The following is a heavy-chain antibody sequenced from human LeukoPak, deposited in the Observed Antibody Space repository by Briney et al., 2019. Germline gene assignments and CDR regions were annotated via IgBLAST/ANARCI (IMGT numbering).Heavy chain of an antibody. CDR1: GGTLSSYA. CDR2: IIPIFGTA. D-gene: IGHD2-15*01. CDR3: VSIGYCSGGSCRHRDY. V-gene: IGHV1-69*06. Sequence: SVKVSCKASGGTLSSYAISWVRQAPGQGLEWMGGIIPIFGTANYAQKFQGRVTITADKSTSTAYMELSSLRSEDTAVYYCVSIGYCSGGSCRHRDYWGQGTLVTVSS. J-gene: IGHJ4*02.